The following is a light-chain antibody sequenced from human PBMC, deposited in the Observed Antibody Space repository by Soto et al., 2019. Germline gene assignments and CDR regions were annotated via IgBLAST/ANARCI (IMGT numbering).Light chain of an antibody. CDR3: QQSFSTPQT. J-gene: IGKJ4*01. CDR2: TTS. Sequence: DIQMTQSPSSLSASLGDRVTITCRASQSISNYLNWYQQKPGKAPKLLIHTTSSLQSGVPSRFSASGTGTDFTPTISSLQPEDFATYYCQQSFSTPQTFGGGTKVDIK. V-gene: IGKV1-39*01. CDR1: QSISNY.